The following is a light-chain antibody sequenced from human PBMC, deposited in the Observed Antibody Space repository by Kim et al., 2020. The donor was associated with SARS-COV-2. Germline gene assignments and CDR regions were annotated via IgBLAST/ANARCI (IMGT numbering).Light chain of an antibody. Sequence: SSELTQDPAVSVALGQTVRITCQGDSLRSYYASWYQQKPGQAPVLVIYGKNNRPSGIPDRFSGSSSGNTASLTITGAQAEDEADYYCNSRDRSGTGVFGGGTQLTVL. V-gene: IGLV3-19*01. CDR1: SLRSYY. CDR3: NSRDRSGTGV. J-gene: IGLJ2*01. CDR2: GKN.